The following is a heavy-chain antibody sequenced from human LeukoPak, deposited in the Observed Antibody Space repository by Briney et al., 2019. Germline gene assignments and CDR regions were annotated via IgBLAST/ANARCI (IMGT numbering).Heavy chain of an antibody. D-gene: IGHD2-2*01. CDR3: AEARRDCSSTSCYFD. V-gene: IGHV3-23*01. J-gene: IGHJ4*03. CDR2: LSGSGRGT. CDR1: GFTFSSYA. Sequence: PGESLRLSCAASGFTFSSYAMSWLRQAPGKGLEWVSTLSGSGRGTNYADSVKGRFTISRANSKNTLYLQMNSLRDEETAVYYCAEARRDCSSTSCYFD.